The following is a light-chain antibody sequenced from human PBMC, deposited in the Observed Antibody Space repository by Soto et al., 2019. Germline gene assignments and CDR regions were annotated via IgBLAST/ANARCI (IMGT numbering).Light chain of an antibody. CDR3: LQYXSXRT. Sequence: DIQMTQSPSTLSASVGDRATITCRASQSISPWLAWYQQKPGKAPKLLIFDATNSESGVPSRSGGSGSRKVFIPTISSLPPDYFASXXYLQYXSXRTXGQGTKVDIK. CDR1: QSISPW. V-gene: IGKV1-5*01. J-gene: IGKJ1*01. CDR2: DAT.